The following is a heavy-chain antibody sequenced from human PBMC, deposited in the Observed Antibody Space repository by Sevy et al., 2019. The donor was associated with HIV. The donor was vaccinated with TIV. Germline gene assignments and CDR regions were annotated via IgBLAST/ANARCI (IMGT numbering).Heavy chain of an antibody. V-gene: IGHV3-13*01. D-gene: IGHD2-2*01. CDR1: GFTFSSYD. Sequence: GGSLRLSCAASGFTFSSYDMHWVRQATGKGLEWVSTIGTAGDTYYPGAVKGRFTISRENAKNSLYLQMNSLRAGDTAVYYCARGGDIVLVPAVWGYMDVWGKGTTVTVSS. J-gene: IGHJ6*03. CDR2: IGTAGDT. CDR3: ARGGDIVLVPAVWGYMDV.